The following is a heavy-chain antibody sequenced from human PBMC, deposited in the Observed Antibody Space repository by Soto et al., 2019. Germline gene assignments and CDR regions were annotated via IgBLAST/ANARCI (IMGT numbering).Heavy chain of an antibody. CDR2: ISLDGSNK. V-gene: IGHV3-30-3*01. J-gene: IGHJ6*02. Sequence: XGSLRLSCAASGFSFSDYGMHWVRQAPGKGLEWVAIISLDGSNKYYADSVKGRFTISRDNSKNTLYLQLNSLRAEDTAVYYCARKGLKIWSSEDYYGMDVWGQGTTVTVSS. D-gene: IGHD1-26*01. CDR3: ARKGLKIWSSEDYYGMDV. CDR1: GFSFSDYG.